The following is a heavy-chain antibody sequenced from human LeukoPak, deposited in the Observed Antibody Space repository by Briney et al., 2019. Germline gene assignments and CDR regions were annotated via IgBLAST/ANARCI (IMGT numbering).Heavy chain of an antibody. CDR2: ISDTGDTT. D-gene: IGHD2-8*01. CDR1: GFTFSSYA. CDR3: AKGMALHH. J-gene: IGHJ1*01. V-gene: IGHV3-23*01. Sequence: GGSLRLSCAASGFTFSSYAMSWVRQAPGKGLEWVSGISDTGDTTYYADSVKGRFTISRDNSKSTMYLQMNNLRAEDTAIYYCAKGMALHHWGQGTLVSVPS.